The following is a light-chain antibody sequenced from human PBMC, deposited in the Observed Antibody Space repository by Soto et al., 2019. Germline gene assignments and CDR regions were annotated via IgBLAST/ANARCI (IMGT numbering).Light chain of an antibody. J-gene: IGKJ1*01. CDR1: QGIANY. Sequence: DIPVTQSPSSLSASVGDKVTITCRASQGIANYLNWYQQKPGKAPKLLIYAASSLQNGVPSRYSGSRFGPDFTLNITSLQPEDCATDYCPHNHCPPTSFGLGAKVEIK. V-gene: IGKV1-39*01. CDR3: PHNHCPPTS. CDR2: AAS.